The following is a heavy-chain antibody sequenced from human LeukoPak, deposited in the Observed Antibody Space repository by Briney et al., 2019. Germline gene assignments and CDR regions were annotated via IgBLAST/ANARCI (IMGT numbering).Heavy chain of an antibody. D-gene: IGHD6-13*01. Sequence: GASVKVSFKASGYTFTSYYMHWVRQAPGQGLEWMGIINPSGGSTSYAQKFQGRVTMTRDMSTSTVNMELSSLRSEDTAVYYCARARKGIAAAGTLDYWGQGTLVTVSS. CDR2: INPSGGST. CDR3: ARARKGIAAAGTLDY. V-gene: IGHV1-46*01. CDR1: GYTFTSYY. J-gene: IGHJ4*02.